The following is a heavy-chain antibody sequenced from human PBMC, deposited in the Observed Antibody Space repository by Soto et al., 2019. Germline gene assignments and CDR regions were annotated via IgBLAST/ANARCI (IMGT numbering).Heavy chain of an antibody. V-gene: IGHV2-5*02. J-gene: IGHJ4*02. CDR3: AHRSQGITTAGPWGFDY. Sequence: ITLKESGPTLVKPTQTLTLTCTFSGFSLSTTGVDVGWIRQPPGKALEWLALIYWDDDKRYSPSLKSRLTITKDTSKNQVVLTKTNMDPVDTATYYCAHRSQGITTAGPWGFDYWGQGTLVTFSS. CDR2: IYWDDDK. D-gene: IGHD6-13*01. CDR1: GFSLSTTGVD.